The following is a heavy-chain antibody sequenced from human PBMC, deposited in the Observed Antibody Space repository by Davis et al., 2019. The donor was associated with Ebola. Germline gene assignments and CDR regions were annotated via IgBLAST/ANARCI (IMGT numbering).Heavy chain of an antibody. CDR3: ARDPRPRTYWYFDL. Sequence: GESLKISCAASGFTFSDYYMSWIRQAPGKGLEWVSYISSSSSYTNYADSVKGRFTISRDNAKNSLYLQMNSLRAEDTAVYYCARDPRPRTYWYFDLWGRGTLVTVSS. J-gene: IGHJ2*01. CDR2: ISSSSSYT. CDR1: GFTFSDYY. V-gene: IGHV3-11*06.